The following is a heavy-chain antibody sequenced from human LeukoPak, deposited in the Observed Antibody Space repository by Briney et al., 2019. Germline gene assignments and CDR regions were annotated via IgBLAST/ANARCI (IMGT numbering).Heavy chain of an antibody. J-gene: IGHJ4*02. V-gene: IGHV3-48*01. CDR1: GFSFNDHS. CDR2: ISSASSAI. CDR3: AKDFVAAAGTTD. Sequence: GGSLRLSCAASGFSFNDHSMNWVRQAPGKRLEWLSYISSASSAIYYADSVKGRFTISRDNAKNSLYLQMNSLRAEDAAVYYCAKDFVAAAGTTDWGQGTLVTVSS. D-gene: IGHD6-13*01.